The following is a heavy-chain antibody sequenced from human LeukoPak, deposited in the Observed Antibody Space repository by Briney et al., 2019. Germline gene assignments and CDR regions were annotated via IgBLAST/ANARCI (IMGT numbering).Heavy chain of an antibody. V-gene: IGHV3-48*03. J-gene: IGHJ5*02. Sequence: PGGSLRLSCAASGFTFSSYEMNWVRQAPGKGLEWVSYNSSSGSTIYYADSVKGRFTISRDNAKNSLYLQMNSLRAEDTAVYYCARDFSYGYFDPWGQGTLVTVSS. D-gene: IGHD6-13*01. CDR1: GFTFSSYE. CDR3: ARDFSYGYFDP. CDR2: NSSSGSTI.